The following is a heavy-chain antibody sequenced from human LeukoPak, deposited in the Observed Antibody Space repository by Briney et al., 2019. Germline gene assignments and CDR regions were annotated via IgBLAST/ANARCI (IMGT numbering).Heavy chain of an antibody. CDR3: ARAVPGPGAILWFDP. J-gene: IGHJ5*02. D-gene: IGHD2-2*02. Sequence: ASVKVSCKASGYTFTSYGISRVRQAPGQGLEWMGWISAYNGNTNNAQKLQGRVTMTTDTSTSTAYMELRSLRSDDTAVYYCARAVPGPGAILWFDPWGQGTLVTVSS. CDR2: ISAYNGNT. V-gene: IGHV1-18*01. CDR1: GYTFTSYG.